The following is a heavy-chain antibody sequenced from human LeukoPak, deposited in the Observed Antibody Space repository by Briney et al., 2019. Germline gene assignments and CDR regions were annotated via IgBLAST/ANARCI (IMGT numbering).Heavy chain of an antibody. J-gene: IGHJ4*02. CDR2: IIVILCIA. CDR3: ARDGSTVVRRVIFY. D-gene: IGHD3-10*01. Sequence: SVKVSCKASGCTFSSYAISLVRQAPGPGLEWMGRIIVILCIANYAQKFQARVTITANKSTSTAYMELSRMRCEDTAVYKCARDGSTVVRRVIFYWGQGTLVTVSA. CDR1: GCTFSSYA. V-gene: IGHV1-69*04.